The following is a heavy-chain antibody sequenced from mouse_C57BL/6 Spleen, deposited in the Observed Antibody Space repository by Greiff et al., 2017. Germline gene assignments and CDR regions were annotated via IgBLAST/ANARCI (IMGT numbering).Heavy chain of an antibody. CDR2: IDPSDSYT. V-gene: IGHV1-69*01. CDR3: ARTTSYAMDD. CDR1: GYTFTSYW. D-gene: IGHD2-12*01. J-gene: IGHJ4*01. Sequence: QVQLQQPGAELVMPGASVKLSCKASGYTFTSYWMHWVKQRPGQGLEWIGEIDPSDSYTTYNQKFKGKSTLTVDKSSSTAYMQLSSLTSEDSAVYYCARTTSYAMDDWGQGTSVTVSS.